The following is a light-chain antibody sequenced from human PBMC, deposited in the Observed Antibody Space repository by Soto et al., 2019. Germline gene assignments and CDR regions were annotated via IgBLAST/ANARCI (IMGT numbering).Light chain of an antibody. Sequence: EIVLTQSPATLSLSPGERATLSCRASQSVSSYLAWYQQKPGQAPRLLIYDASNRATGIPARFSGSGSGTDINLTISSLEPEDFAVYYCQQRSNWPPTWTFGQGTKVEIK. V-gene: IGKV3-11*01. CDR3: QQRSNWPPTWT. J-gene: IGKJ1*01. CDR1: QSVSSY. CDR2: DAS.